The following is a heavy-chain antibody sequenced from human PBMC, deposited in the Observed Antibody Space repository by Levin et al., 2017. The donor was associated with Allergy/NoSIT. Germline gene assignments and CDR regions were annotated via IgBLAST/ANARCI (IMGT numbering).Heavy chain of an antibody. Sequence: PGGSLRLSCAASGFTFSLYSFNWVRQIPGKGLQWVSSISSSGSDIFYADSVKGRFTISRDNANNSVYLEINNLRVEDTALYFCAPSFWGRYPAEYWGQGTLVTVS. V-gene: IGHV3-21*04. CDR3: APSFWGRYPAEY. D-gene: IGHD3-16*02. J-gene: IGHJ4*02. CDR1: GFTFSLYS. CDR2: ISSSGSDI.